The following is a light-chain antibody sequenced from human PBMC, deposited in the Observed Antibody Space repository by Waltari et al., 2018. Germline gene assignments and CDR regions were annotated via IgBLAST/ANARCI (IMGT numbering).Light chain of an antibody. Sequence: QSVLTQPPSASGTPGQRVTISCSGSRSNLGSNLVNWYQQLPGAAPKLLLYSNDQRPSGVPDRFSGSKSGTSASLGISGLQSEDEADYYCATWDDSLNGQLFGGGTKLTVL. CDR3: ATWDDSLNGQL. CDR2: SND. J-gene: IGLJ2*01. CDR1: RSNLGSNL. V-gene: IGLV1-44*01.